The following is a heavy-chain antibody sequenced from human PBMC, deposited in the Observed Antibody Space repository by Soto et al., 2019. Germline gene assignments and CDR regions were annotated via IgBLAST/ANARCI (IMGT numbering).Heavy chain of an antibody. Sequence: AGGSLRLSCAASGFTFSSYGMHWVRQAPGKGLEWVAVISYDGSNKYYADSVKGRFTISRDNSKNTLYLQMNSLRAEDTAVYYCAKGESGGGSWYGDYYYYYGMDVWGQGTTVTVSS. D-gene: IGHD2-15*01. V-gene: IGHV3-30*18. CDR2: ISYDGSNK. J-gene: IGHJ6*02. CDR1: GFTFSSYG. CDR3: AKGESGGGSWYGDYYYYYGMDV.